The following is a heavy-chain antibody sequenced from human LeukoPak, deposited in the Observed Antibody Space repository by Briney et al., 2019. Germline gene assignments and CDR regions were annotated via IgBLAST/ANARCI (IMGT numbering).Heavy chain of an antibody. V-gene: IGHV4-30-4*01. D-gene: IGHD3-22*01. Sequence: SETLSLTCTVSGGSISSGDYYWSWIRQPPGKGLEWIGYIYYSGRTYYNPSLKSRVTISVDTSKNQFSLKLSSVTAADTAVYYCARDGGYYGASDIWGQGTMVTVSS. CDR2: IYYSGRT. CDR1: GGSISSGDYY. CDR3: ARDGGYYGASDI. J-gene: IGHJ3*02.